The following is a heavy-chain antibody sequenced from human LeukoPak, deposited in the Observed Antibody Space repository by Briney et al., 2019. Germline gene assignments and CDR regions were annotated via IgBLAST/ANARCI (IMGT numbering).Heavy chain of an antibody. D-gene: IGHD2/OR15-2a*01. CDR1: GFTFSSYE. J-gene: IGHJ3*02. Sequence: LPGGSLRLSCAASGFTFSSYEMNWVRQAPGKGLEWVSYISSSGSNIYYADSVKGRFTISRDNAKNSLYLQMNSLRAEDTAVYYCASRYCDTNTCYGGDGFDIWGQGTMVTVSS. CDR3: ASRYCDTNTCYGGDGFDI. CDR2: ISSSGSNI. V-gene: IGHV3-48*03.